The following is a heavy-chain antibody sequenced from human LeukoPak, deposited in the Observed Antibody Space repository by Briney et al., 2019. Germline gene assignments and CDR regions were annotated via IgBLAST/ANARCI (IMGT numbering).Heavy chain of an antibody. CDR3: ARGGGYAWDY. V-gene: IGHV3-7*01. CDR1: GFTFTTYW. CDR2: IKQDGSEK. D-gene: IGHD5-12*01. J-gene: IGHJ4*02. Sequence: GGSLRLSCATSGFTFTTYWMNWVRQAPGKGLEWVANIKQDGSEKYYVDSVKGRFTISRDNARNSLYLQMNSLRADDTAVYYCARGGGYAWDYWGQGTLVTVAS.